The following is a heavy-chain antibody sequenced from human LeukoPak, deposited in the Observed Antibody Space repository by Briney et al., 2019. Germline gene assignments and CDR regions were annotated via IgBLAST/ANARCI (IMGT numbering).Heavy chain of an antibody. Sequence: NPGESLKISCKASGYSFTSYWIAWVRRMPGKGLEWMGIIYPGDSDTRYSPSFQGQVTISVDKSVSAAYLQWSSLKASDTTMYYCASPPTRECSSISCPLSYWGQGTLVTVSS. V-gene: IGHV5-51*01. CDR3: ASPPTRECSSISCPLSY. CDR2: IYPGDSDT. D-gene: IGHD2-2*01. J-gene: IGHJ4*02. CDR1: GYSFTSYW.